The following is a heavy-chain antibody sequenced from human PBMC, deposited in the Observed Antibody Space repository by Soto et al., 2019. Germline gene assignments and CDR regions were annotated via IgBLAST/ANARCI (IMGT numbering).Heavy chain of an antibody. J-gene: IGHJ6*02. CDR2: ITGSSRTI. Sequence: PGGSLRLSCAASGFVFRDYNMNWVRQAPGKGLEWVSYITGSSRTIYYADSVKGRFTISRDNSKNTLYLQMNSLRAEDTAVYYCAKGAVADSRVDYYGMDVWGQGTTVTVSS. CDR1: GFVFRDYN. CDR3: AKGAVADSRVDYYGMDV. V-gene: IGHV3-48*01. D-gene: IGHD6-19*01.